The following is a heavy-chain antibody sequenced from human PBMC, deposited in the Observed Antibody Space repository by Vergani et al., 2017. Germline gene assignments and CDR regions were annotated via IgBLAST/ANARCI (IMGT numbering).Heavy chain of an antibody. Sequence: QVQLQESGPGLVKPSETLSLTCTVSGGSISSYYWSWIRQPAGKGLEWIGRIYYSGSTNYNPSLKSRVTISVDTSKNQFSLKLSSVTAADTAVYYCAALIAAAGTFNYWGQGTLVTVSS. V-gene: IGHV4-4*07. CDR1: GGSISSYY. D-gene: IGHD6-13*01. J-gene: IGHJ4*02. CDR2: IYYSGST. CDR3: AALIAAAGTFNY.